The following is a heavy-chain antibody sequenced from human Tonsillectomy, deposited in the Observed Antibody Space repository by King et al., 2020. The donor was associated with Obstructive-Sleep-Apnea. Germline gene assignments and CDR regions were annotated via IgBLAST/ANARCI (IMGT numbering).Heavy chain of an antibody. CDR1: GFSFVTYT. J-gene: IGHJ5*02. CDR2: ISYDGNKK. V-gene: IGHV3-30*03. D-gene: IGHD6-6*01. Sequence: VQLVESGGGVVQPGRSLRLSCTVSGFSFVTYTMHWVRQPPGRGLEWVADISYDGNKKYYADSVKGRFTISRDNSEITLYLQMNRLRTADTARYYSARALGSSSSFFGLDRWGQGSVVTVSS. CDR3: ARALGSSSSFFGLDR.